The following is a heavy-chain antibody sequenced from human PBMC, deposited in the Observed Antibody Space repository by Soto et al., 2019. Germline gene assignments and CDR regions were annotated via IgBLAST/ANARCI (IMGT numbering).Heavy chain of an antibody. CDR1: GGTFSSYA. CDR3: AREAPRGSSSWYRHWFDP. V-gene: IGHV1-69*01. Sequence: QVQLVQSGAEVKKPGSSVKVSCKASGGTFSSYAISWVRQAPGQGLEWMGGIIPIFGTANYAQKFQGRVTITADESTSTAYMELSSLRSEDTAVYYCAREAPRGSSSWYRHWFDPWGQGNLVTVSS. J-gene: IGHJ5*02. CDR2: IIPIFGTA. D-gene: IGHD6-13*01.